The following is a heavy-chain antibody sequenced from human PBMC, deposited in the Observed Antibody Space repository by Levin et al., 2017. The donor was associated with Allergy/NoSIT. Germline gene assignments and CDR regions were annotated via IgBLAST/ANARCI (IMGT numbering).Heavy chain of an antibody. CDR3: ASPGYSYHLTPDWYFDL. Sequence: GGSLRLSCAAPGFTLSSYWMSWVRQAPGKGLEWVANIKPDGTEKYHVDSVKGRFTISRDNAKNSLYLQMNSLRVEDTAVYYCASPGYSYHLTPDWYFDLWGRGTLVTVSS. CDR2: IKPDGTEK. CDR1: GFTLSSYW. J-gene: IGHJ2*01. V-gene: IGHV3-7*01. D-gene: IGHD5-18*01.